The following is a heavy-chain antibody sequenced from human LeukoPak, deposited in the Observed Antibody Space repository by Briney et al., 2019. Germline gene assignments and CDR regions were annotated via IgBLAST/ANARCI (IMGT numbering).Heavy chain of an antibody. CDR3: ATSDSYHWLLEY. J-gene: IGHJ4*02. CDR2: IFRGNK. Sequence: GGSPRLSCVLSGINANDYYISWVRQAPGKGLEWVSLIFRGNKHYRDSMGGRFTIPRDDATSSVSTVHLQMNSLRAEDTAVYFCATSDSYHWLLEYWGRGTLVTVSS. V-gene: IGHV3-53*01. D-gene: IGHD6-19*01. CDR1: GINANDYY.